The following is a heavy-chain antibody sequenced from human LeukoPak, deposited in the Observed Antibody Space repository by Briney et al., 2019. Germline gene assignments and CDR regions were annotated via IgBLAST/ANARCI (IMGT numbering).Heavy chain of an antibody. Sequence: GASVKVSCKASGYTFTSYAISWVRQAPGQGLEWMGGIIPIFGTANYAQKFQGRVTITADESTSTAYMELSSLRSEDTAVYYCAREKGADFWSGYHLLRNNWFDPWGQGTLVTVSS. CDR3: AREKGADFWSGYHLLRNNWFDP. V-gene: IGHV1-69*13. J-gene: IGHJ5*02. D-gene: IGHD3-3*01. CDR1: GYTFTSYA. CDR2: IIPIFGTA.